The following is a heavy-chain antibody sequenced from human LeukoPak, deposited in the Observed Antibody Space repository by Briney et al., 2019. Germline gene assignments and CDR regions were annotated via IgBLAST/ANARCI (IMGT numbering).Heavy chain of an antibody. CDR1: GGSISSYY. J-gene: IGHJ4*02. V-gene: IGHV4-59*08. Sequence: PSETLSLTCTVSGGSISSYYWSWIRQPPGKGLEWIGYIYYSGSTNYNPSLKSRVTISVDTSKNQFSLKLSSVTAADTAVYYCARAGGYSYGPHFDYWGQGTLVTVSS. CDR2: IYYSGST. D-gene: IGHD5-18*01. CDR3: ARAGGYSYGPHFDY.